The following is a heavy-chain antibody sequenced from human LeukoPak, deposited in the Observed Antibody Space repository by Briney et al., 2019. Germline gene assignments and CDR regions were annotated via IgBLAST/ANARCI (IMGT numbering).Heavy chain of an antibody. V-gene: IGHV1-18*01. CDR2: ISAYNGNT. CDR1: GYTFTSYG. D-gene: IGHD3-9*01. Sequence: GASVKVSCKASGYTFTSYGISWVRQAPGQGLEWMGWISAYNGNTNYAQKLQGRVTMTTDTSTSTAYMELRSLRSDDTAVYYCARENYYDILTGLLDYWGQGTLVTVSS. J-gene: IGHJ4*02. CDR3: ARENYYDILTGLLDY.